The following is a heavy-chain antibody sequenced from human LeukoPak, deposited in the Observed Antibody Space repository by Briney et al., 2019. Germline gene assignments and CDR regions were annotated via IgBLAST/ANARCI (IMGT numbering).Heavy chain of an antibody. CDR1: GYTFTNYL. V-gene: IGHV1-3*01. CDR3: ATDRAGGATF. D-gene: IGHD1-26*01. CDR2: INAANGNT. Sequence: ASVKVSCKASGYTFTNYLIHWVRQAPGQRLEWMGCINAANGNTKYSQKFQGRVTMTEDTSTDTAYMELSSLRSEDTAVYYCATDRAGGATFWGQGTLVTVSS. J-gene: IGHJ4*02.